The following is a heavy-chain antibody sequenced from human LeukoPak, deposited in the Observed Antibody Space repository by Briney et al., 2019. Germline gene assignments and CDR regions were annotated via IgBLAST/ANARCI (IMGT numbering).Heavy chain of an antibody. Sequence: GASVKVSCKASGYTFTSYYMHWVRQAPGQGLEWMGINNPSGGSTSYAQKFQGRVTMTRDTSTSTVYMELSSLRSEDTAVYYCARQYPLDYYYYYYMDVWGKGTTVTVSS. CDR3: ARQYPLDYYYYYYMDV. CDR2: NNPSGGST. V-gene: IGHV1-46*01. D-gene: IGHD2/OR15-2a*01. J-gene: IGHJ6*03. CDR1: GYTFTSYY.